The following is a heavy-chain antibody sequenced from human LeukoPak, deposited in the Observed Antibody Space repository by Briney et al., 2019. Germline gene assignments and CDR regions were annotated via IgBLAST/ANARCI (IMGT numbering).Heavy chain of an antibody. CDR1: GFTFSSYA. J-gene: IGHJ4*02. Sequence: GGSLRLSCAASGFTFSSYAMSCGRQAPGNGLEWWSAISGSGGSTYYADSVKGRFTISRDNSTNTLYMKMNSLRAEDTAVYYCAREEQQLGHKMVDYWGQGTLVTVSS. CDR2: ISGSGGST. D-gene: IGHD6-13*01. V-gene: IGHV3-23*01. CDR3: AREEQQLGHKMVDY.